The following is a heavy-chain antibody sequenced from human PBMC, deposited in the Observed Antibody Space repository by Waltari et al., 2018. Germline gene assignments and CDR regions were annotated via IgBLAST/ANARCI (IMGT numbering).Heavy chain of an antibody. J-gene: IGHJ4*02. V-gene: IGHV2-70*15. CDR1: GFSLSTSGMC. CDR3: ARMTTVTTSGSVFDY. D-gene: IGHD4-17*01. Sequence: QVTLRESGPALVKPTQTLTLTCTFSGFSLSTSGMCVSWIRQPPGKALEWLARIDWDDDKYYSTSLKTRITISKDTSKNQVVLTMTNMDPVDTATYYCARMTTVTTSGSVFDYWGQGTLVTVSS. CDR2: IDWDDDK.